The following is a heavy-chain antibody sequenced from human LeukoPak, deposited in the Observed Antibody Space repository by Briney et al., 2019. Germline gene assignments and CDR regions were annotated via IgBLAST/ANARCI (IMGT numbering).Heavy chain of an antibody. CDR2: ISSSGSTK. CDR1: GFTFSSYE. CDR3: ASLGGLPP. V-gene: IGHV3-48*03. Sequence: GGSLRLSCAASGFTFSSYEMSWVRQAPGKGLEWISYISSSGSTKYYADSVKGRFTISRDNAKNSLYLQMNSLRAEDTAVYYCASLGGLPPWGQGTLVTVSS. J-gene: IGHJ4*02. D-gene: IGHD3/OR15-3a*01.